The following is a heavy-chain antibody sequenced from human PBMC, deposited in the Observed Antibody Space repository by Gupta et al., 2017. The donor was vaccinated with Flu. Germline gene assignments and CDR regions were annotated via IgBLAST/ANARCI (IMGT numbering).Heavy chain of an antibody. Sequence: FSSCVMHWVRQAPGKGLYWVARISHDETVKTYADSVKGRFTSSRDNAKKTLYLQMEKLRAEDTGVYYCVGDGSDKWTFDYWGQGNLVTVSS. CDR3: VGDGSDKWTFDY. V-gene: IGHV3-30*03. CDR2: ISHDETVK. J-gene: IGHJ4*02. CDR1: FSSCV. D-gene: IGHD6-25*01.